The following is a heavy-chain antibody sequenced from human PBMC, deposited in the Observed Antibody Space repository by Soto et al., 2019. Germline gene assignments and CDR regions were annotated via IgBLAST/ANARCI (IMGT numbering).Heavy chain of an antibody. V-gene: IGHV4-59*08. Sequence: QVQLQQSGPGLVKPSETLSLTCTVSSGPSRSHNWGWIPQPPGRGLEWIGYVYYTGSTSYNPSLKSRITIAADPSTTHISLTLSSVTAADTAVYYCVRQGIGDLHGLVDVWGQGTTVSVSS. CDR2: VYYTGST. CDR3: VRQGIGDLHGLVDV. D-gene: IGHD3-10*01. CDR1: SGPSRSHN. J-gene: IGHJ6*02.